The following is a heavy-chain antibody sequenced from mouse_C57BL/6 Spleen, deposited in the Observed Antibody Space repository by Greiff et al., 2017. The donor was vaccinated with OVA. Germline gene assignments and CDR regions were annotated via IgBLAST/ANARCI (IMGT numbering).Heavy chain of an antibody. J-gene: IGHJ4*01. CDR3: ASNYYGSSYSHYAMDY. D-gene: IGHD1-1*01. V-gene: IGHV1-55*01. CDR1: GYTFTSYW. Sequence: QVQLQQPGAELVKPGASVKMSCKASGYTFTSYWITWVKQRPGQGLEWIGDIYPGSGSTNYNEKFKSKATLTVDTSSSTAYMQLSSLTSEDSAVYYGASNYYGSSYSHYAMDYWGQGTSVTVSS. CDR2: IYPGSGST.